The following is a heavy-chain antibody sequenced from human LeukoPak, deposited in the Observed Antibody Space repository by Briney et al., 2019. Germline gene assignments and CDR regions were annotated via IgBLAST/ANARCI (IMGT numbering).Heavy chain of an antibody. CDR3: ASKSYYYDSNGYYYNNWFDP. D-gene: IGHD3-22*01. J-gene: IGHJ5*02. Sequence: ASVKVSCKASGYTFTSYGISWVRQAPGQGLEWMGWISAYNGNTNYAQKLQGRVTMTTDTSTSTAYMELRSLRSEDTAVYYCASKSYYYDSNGYYYNNWFDPWGQGTLVTVSS. V-gene: IGHV1-18*01. CDR2: ISAYNGNT. CDR1: GYTFTSYG.